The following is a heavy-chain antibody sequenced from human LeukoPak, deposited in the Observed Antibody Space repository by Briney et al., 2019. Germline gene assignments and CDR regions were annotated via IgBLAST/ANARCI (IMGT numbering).Heavy chain of an antibody. CDR2: IIPIFGTA. Sequence: ASVKVSCKASGGTFSSYAISWVRQAPGQGLEWMGGIIPIFGTANCAQKFQGRVTITADESTSTAYMELSSLRSEGTAVYYCARSDYDYVWGSYRHIDYWGQGTLVTVSS. CDR3: ARSDYDYVWGSYRHIDY. CDR1: GGTFSSYA. V-gene: IGHV1-69*13. D-gene: IGHD3-16*02. J-gene: IGHJ4*02.